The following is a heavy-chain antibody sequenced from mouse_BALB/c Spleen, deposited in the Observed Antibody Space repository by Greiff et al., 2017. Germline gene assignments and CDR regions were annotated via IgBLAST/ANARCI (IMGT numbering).Heavy chain of an antibody. CDR3: ASGGGYEYYLDY. Sequence: EVKLMESGGGLVQPGGSLRLSCATSGFTFTDYYMSWVRQPPGKALEWLGFIRNKANGYTTEYSASVKGRFTISRDNSQSILYLQMNTLRAEDSATYYCASGGGYEYYLDYGGRDTTLTVSS. V-gene: IGHV7-3*02. CDR1: GFTFTDYY. J-gene: IGHJ2*01. CDR2: IRNKANGYTT. D-gene: IGHD2-2*01.